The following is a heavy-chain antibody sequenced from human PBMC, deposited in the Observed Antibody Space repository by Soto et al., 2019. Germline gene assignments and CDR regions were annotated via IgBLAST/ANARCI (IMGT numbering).Heavy chain of an antibody. CDR2: INAGNGNT. J-gene: IGHJ6*02. Sequence: QVQLVQSGAEVKKPGASVKVSCKASGYTFTSYAMHWVRQAPGQRLEWMGWINAGNGNTKYSQKFQGRVTITRDTSASKAYMELSSLRSEDTAVYYCARVKAGATPYYCHGMDVWGQGTTVTVSS. V-gene: IGHV1-3*01. CDR3: ARVKAGATPYYCHGMDV. D-gene: IGHD1-26*01. CDR1: GYTFTSYA.